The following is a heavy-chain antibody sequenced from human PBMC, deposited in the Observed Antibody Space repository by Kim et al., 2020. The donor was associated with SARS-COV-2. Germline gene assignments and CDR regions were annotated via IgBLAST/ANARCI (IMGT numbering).Heavy chain of an antibody. CDR1: GYTFSNYA. D-gene: IGHD3-16*02. CDR2: INTKAGSP. CDR3: ARVFGGGYRYFDY. Sequence: ASVKVSCKASGYTFSNYAMNWVRQAPGQGLEWMGGINTKAGSPTYAQNFTGRFIFSLDTSISAAYIEMSSLGAEDTALYYCARVFGGGYRYFDYWGQGTL. J-gene: IGHJ4*02. V-gene: IGHV7-4-1*02.